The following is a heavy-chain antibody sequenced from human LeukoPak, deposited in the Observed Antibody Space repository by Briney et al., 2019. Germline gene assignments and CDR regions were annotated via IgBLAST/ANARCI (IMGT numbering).Heavy chain of an antibody. V-gene: IGHV3-74*01. J-gene: IGHJ4*02. CDR1: GFTFSTYW. Sequence: GGSLRLSCAASGFTFSTYWMHWVRQTPGKGLVWVSRINSDESGTSYADSVKGRFTISRDNAKNTMYLQMNSLRAEDTAVYYCTRSTGNYYDSSAYYDYWGQGTLVTVSS. CDR2: INSDESGT. D-gene: IGHD3-22*01. CDR3: TRSTGNYYDSSAYYDY.